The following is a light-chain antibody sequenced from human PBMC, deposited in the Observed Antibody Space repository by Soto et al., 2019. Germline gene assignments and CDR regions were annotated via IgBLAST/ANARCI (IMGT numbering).Light chain of an antibody. CDR3: QHYHHWQGP. Sequence: EIVMTQSPDTLSVSPGEIATLSCRASQTGGGNLAWYQQKPCQSTRLLMHGASTRATGIPARFSGSVSGTEFKITISSLQSEDFAVYYCQHYHHWQGPFGQGHKVEIK. V-gene: IGKV3-15*01. CDR1: QTGGGN. CDR2: GAS. J-gene: IGKJ1*01.